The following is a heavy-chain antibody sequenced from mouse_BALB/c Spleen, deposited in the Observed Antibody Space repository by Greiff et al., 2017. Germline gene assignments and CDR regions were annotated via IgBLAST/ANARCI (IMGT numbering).Heavy chain of an antibody. D-gene: IGHD1-1*01. J-gene: IGHJ2*01. CDR2: IYPGNSDT. V-gene: IGHV1-5*01. Sequence: DVQLQESGTVLARPGASVKMSCKASGYSFTSYWMHWVKQRPGQGLEWIGAIYPGNSDTSYNQKFKGKAKLTAVTSASTAYMELSSLTNEDSAVYYCTRGGYGSPYYFDYWGQGTTLTVSS. CDR3: TRGGYGSPYYFDY. CDR1: GYSFTSYW.